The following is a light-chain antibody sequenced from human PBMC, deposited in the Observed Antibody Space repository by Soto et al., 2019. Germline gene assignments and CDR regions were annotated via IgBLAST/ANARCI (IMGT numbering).Light chain of an antibody. V-gene: IGKV3-11*01. Sequence: EIVLTQSPDTLSLSPGERATLSCRASQSVSSYLAWYQQRPGQAPRLLIYDASNRATGIPARFSGSGSGTDFTLTINTLEPEVFAVYYCQQRGNWPYTFGQGTKLEIK. CDR1: QSVSSY. CDR2: DAS. J-gene: IGKJ2*01. CDR3: QQRGNWPYT.